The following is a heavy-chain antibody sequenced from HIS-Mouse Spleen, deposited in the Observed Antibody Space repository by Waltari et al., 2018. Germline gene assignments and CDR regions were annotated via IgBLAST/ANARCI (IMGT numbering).Heavy chain of an antibody. CDR2: INPNSGGT. CDR3: ARAAIGWTPRADP. J-gene: IGHJ5*02. V-gene: IGHV1-2*02. CDR1: GYTFTAYY. Sequence: QVQLVQSGAEVKKPGASVKVSCKASGYTFTAYYMHWVRQAPGQGLEWRGWINPNSGGTNYAQKFQGRVTMTRDTSISTAYMELSRLRSDDTAVYYCARAAIGWTPRADPWGQGTLVTVSS. D-gene: IGHD6-19*01.